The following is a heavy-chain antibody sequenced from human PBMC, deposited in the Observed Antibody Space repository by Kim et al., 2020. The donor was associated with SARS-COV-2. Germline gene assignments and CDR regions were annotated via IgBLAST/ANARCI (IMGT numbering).Heavy chain of an antibody. CDR2: IYSGGST. V-gene: IGHV3-53*01. J-gene: IGHJ4*02. CDR3: ARGDINGSGRSRPHY. Sequence: GGSLRLSCAASGFTVSSKYMTWVRQAPGKGLEWVSLIYSGGSTYYADSVKGRFSISRDNSENTLYLQMNNLRAEDTAVYYCARGDINGSGRSRPHYWGQGTLVTVSS. D-gene: IGHD3-10*01. CDR1: GFTVSSKY.